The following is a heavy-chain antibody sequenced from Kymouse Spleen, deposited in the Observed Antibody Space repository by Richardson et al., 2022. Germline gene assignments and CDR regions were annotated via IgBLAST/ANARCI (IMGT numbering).Heavy chain of an antibody. D-gene: IGHD6-6*01. Sequence: QLQLQESGPGLVKPSETLSLTCTVSGGSISSSSYYWGWIRQPPGKGLEWIGSIYYSGSTYYNPSLKSRVTISVDTSKNQFSLKLSSVTAADTAVYYCARQADPYSSSSDYWGQGTLVTVSS. J-gene: IGHJ4*02. V-gene: IGHV4-39*01. CDR2: IYYSGST. CDR3: ARQADPYSSSSDY. CDR1: GGSISSSSYY.